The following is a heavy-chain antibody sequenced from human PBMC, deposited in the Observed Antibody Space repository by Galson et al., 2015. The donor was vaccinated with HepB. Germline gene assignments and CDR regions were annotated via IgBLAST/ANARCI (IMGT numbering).Heavy chain of an antibody. D-gene: IGHD2-2*01. J-gene: IGHJ5*02. V-gene: IGHV2-5*02. CDR3: AHSPHCSSTGCYSRLYWFDP. Sequence: PALVKPTQTLTLTCTFSGFSLSTSGVGVAWIRQPPGKALEWLALNYWDDDKRYSPSLKSRLTITKDTSKNQVVLTMTNMDPVDTATYYCAHSPHCSSTGCYSRLYWFDPWGQGTLVTVSS. CDR2: NYWDDDK. CDR1: GFSLSTSGVG.